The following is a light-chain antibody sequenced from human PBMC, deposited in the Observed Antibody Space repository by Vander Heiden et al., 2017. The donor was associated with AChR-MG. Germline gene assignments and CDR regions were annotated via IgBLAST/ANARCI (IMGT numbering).Light chain of an antibody. CDR1: SSDIGHYNY. V-gene: IGLV2-14*01. CDR3: SSYTSSSTLKV. Sequence: QSALTQPASVSGSPGQPVPISCTGTSSDIGHYNYVSWYQQHPGKAPKLIIYEVTNRPSGLSDRFSGSKSGNTASLTISRLQVEDEAEYYCSSYTSSSTLKVFGGGTKLTVL. CDR2: EVT. J-gene: IGLJ3*02.